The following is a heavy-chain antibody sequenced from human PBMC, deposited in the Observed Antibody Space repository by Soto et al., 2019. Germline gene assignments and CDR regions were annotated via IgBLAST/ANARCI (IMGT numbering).Heavy chain of an antibody. J-gene: IGHJ3*02. CDR1: GFTLGTYW. Sequence: EVQLEESGGGLVQPGGSLRLSCAASGFTLGTYWMTWVRQAPGKGLEWVANIKQDESKKSYLDSVRGRFTISRDNARNSLYLQMNSLRVEDTGLYYCARDVSTGSSSLYLDAFDIWGQGTMVIVSS. CDR3: ARDVSTGSSSLYLDAFDI. CDR2: IKQDESKK. V-gene: IGHV3-7*05. D-gene: IGHD3-10*01.